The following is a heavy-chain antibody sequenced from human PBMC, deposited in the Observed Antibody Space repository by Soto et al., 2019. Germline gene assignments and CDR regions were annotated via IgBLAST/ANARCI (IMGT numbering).Heavy chain of an antibody. J-gene: IGHJ4*02. CDR1: GFTFSSYW. CDR2: IKTDGSDT. Sequence: EVQLVESGGGLVQPGGSLRLSCAASGFTFSSYWMHWVRQAPGKGLVWVSRIKTDGSDTSYADSVKGRFTISRDNAKNTLYLQMNSLSVEDAAVYYWAGALGRGHGNGLWGQGTLVTVSS. D-gene: IGHD3-16*01. CDR3: AGALGRGHGNGL. V-gene: IGHV3-74*01.